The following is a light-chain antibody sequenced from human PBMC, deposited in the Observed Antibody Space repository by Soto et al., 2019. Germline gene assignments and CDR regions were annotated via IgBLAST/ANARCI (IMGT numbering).Light chain of an antibody. J-gene: IGKJ4*01. CDR3: QQFKDYPLT. Sequence: IQLTQSPSSLSASVGDRVTITCRASQDINSHLTWYQQKQGKAPKVLIYAASTLQSGVPSRFSGSGSGTDFTLTISSLQSEDFATYYCQQFKDYPLTLGGGTKVEIK. V-gene: IGKV1-9*01. CDR1: QDINSH. CDR2: AAS.